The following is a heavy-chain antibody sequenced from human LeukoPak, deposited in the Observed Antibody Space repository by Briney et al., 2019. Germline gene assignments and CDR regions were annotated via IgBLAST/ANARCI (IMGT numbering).Heavy chain of an antibody. CDR3: ARVQDGDYIGY. CDR2: IYSGGRT. V-gene: IGHV3-53*01. D-gene: IGHD4-17*01. Sequence: GGSLRLSCAASGFTVSSNYMSWVRQAPGKGLEWVSVIYSGGRTYYTDSVKGRFTVSRDNSKNTLYLQMNSLRAEDTAVYYCARVQDGDYIGYWGQGTLVTVSS. J-gene: IGHJ4*02. CDR1: GFTVSSNY.